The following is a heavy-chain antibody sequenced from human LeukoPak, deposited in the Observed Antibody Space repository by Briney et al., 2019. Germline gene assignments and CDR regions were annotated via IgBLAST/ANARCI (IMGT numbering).Heavy chain of an antibody. CDR1: GFTFSNYR. Sequence: GGSLRLSCAASGFTFSNYRMNWVRQAPGMGLEWVSSISGGSGYTYYADSVKGRFTISRDNAKNSLYLQMNSLRAEDTAVYYCARFSGYNSFDFWGQGTLVTVSS. J-gene: IGHJ4*02. CDR3: ARFSGYNSFDF. D-gene: IGHD5-12*01. CDR2: ISGGSGYT. V-gene: IGHV3-21*01.